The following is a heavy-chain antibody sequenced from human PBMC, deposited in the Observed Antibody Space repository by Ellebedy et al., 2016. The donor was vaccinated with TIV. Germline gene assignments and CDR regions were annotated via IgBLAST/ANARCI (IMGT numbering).Heavy chain of an antibody. CDR2: ITPIFGRA. Sequence: ASVKVSCXASGGIFSTYGINWVRQAPGQGLEWMGGITPIFGRANYAQKFQGRVIITADESTTTAYMELGSLRFEDTAVYYCARGWTVAGSPDPSFFWGQGTLVTVSS. J-gene: IGHJ4*02. CDR1: GGIFSTYG. CDR3: ARGWTVAGSPDPSFF. V-gene: IGHV1-69*13. D-gene: IGHD6-19*01.